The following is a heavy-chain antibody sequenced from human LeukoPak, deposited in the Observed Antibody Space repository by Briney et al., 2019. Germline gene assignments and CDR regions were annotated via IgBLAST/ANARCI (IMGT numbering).Heavy chain of an antibody. J-gene: IGHJ3*02. CDR2: ISGSGGST. D-gene: IGHD6-13*01. CDR1: GFTFSSYA. V-gene: IGHV3-23*01. CDR3: AKDHASGQQLGLPNDAFDI. Sequence: GGSLRLSCAASGFTFSSYAMSWVRQAPGKGLEWVSAISGSGGSTYYADSVKGRFTISRDNSKNTLYLQMNSLRAEDTAVYYCAKDHASGQQLGLPNDAFDIWGQGTMVTVSS.